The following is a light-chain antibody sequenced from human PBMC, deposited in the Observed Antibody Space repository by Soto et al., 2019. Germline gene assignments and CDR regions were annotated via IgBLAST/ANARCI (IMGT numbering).Light chain of an antibody. Sequence: EIHLTQSPGTLCLSPGARATLSCRARQSVSSSYLAWYQQKPGQAPRLLMYGESSRATGIPDRFSGSGSGTDFTLTISRLEPEDLAVYYCQQYGSSPRTFGQGTKVDIK. CDR1: QSVSSSY. CDR3: QQYGSSPRT. J-gene: IGKJ1*01. CDR2: GES. V-gene: IGKV3-20*01.